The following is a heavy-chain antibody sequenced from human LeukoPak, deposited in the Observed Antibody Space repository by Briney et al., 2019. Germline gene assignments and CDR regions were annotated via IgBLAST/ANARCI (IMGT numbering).Heavy chain of an antibody. V-gene: IGHV3-33*01. D-gene: IGHD2-2*01. J-gene: IGHJ3*02. CDR2: IWYDGSNK. Sequence: GGSLRLFCGASGFTFSSYGMHWVRQAPGKGLEGVAVIWYDGSNKYYADSVKGRFTISRDDSKNTLYLQMNSLRAEDTAVYYCARDADEYCSSTTCRGGSFDIWGQGTMVTVSS. CDR1: GFTFSSYG. CDR3: ARDADEYCSSTTCRGGSFDI.